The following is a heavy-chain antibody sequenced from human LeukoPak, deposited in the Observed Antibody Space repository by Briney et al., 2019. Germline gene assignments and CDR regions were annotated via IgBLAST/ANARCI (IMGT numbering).Heavy chain of an antibody. V-gene: IGHV1-46*01. CDR3: ARDGTSYYGSGSYIYYGMDV. D-gene: IGHD3-10*01. J-gene: IGHJ6*02. CDR2: INPSGGST. Sequence: ASVKVSCKASGYTFTSYYMHWVRQAPGQGLEWMGIINPSGGSTSYAQKFQGRVTMTRDTSTSTVYMELSSLRSEDTAVYYCARDGTSYYGSGSYIYYGMDVWGQGTTVTVSS. CDR1: GYTFTSYY.